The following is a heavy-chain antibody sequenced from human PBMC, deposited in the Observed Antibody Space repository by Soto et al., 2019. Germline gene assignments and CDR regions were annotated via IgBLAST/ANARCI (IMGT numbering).Heavy chain of an antibody. D-gene: IGHD4-17*01. CDR2: IYYSGST. V-gene: IGHV4-39*01. J-gene: IGHJ4*02. Sequence: QLQLQESGPGLVKPSETLSLTCTVSGGSISSSSYYWGWIRQPPGKGLEWIGSIYYSGSTYYNPFLKSRVTISVDTSKNQFSLKLSSVTAADTAVYYCARHAFTTTVTIGVNFDYWGQGTLVTVSS. CDR1: GGSISSSSYY. CDR3: ARHAFTTTVTIGVNFDY.